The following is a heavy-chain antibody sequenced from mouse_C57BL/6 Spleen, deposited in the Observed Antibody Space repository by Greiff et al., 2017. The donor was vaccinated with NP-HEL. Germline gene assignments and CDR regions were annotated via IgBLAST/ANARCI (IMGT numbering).Heavy chain of an antibody. CDR3: ARRRITTVVASFDY. V-gene: IGHV5-6*02. CDR1: GFTFSSYG. J-gene: IGHJ2*01. CDR2: ISSGGSYT. D-gene: IGHD1-1*01. Sequence: EVNVVESGGDLVKPGGSLKLSCAASGFTFSSYGMSWVRQTPDKRLEWVATISSGGSYTYYPDSVKGRFTISRDNAKNTLYLQMSSLKSEDTAMYYCARRRITTVVASFDYWGQGTTLTVSS.